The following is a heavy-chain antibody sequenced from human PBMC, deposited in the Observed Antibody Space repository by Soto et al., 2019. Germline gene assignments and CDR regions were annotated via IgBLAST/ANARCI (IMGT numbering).Heavy chain of an antibody. J-gene: IGHJ4*02. Sequence: QITLKESGPTLVKPTQTRTLTCTFSGFSLSSTRMAVGWIRQPPGKALEWLALIYWDADKRYSPFLKSRLTITKDTSKNQVVLKMSNMDPVDTARYYCAHNVVAGLGYYFDYWGQGTLVTVSS. CDR3: AHNVVAGLGYYFDY. V-gene: IGHV2-5*02. CDR1: GFSLSSTRMA. CDR2: IYWDADK. D-gene: IGHD6-19*01.